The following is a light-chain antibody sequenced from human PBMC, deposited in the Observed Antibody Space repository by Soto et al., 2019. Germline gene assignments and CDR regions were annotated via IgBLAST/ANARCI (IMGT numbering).Light chain of an antibody. CDR3: QQYYIFVT. V-gene: IGKV1-5*01. CDR1: QSIRSW. Sequence: DIRMAQSPSTLSASVGDKVTITCRASQSIRSWLAWYQHKPGKAPKLLIYDASNLESGVPSRFSGSGSGTEFTLTISSLQPDDFATYYCQQYYIFVTFGQGTKVEIK. J-gene: IGKJ1*01. CDR2: DAS.